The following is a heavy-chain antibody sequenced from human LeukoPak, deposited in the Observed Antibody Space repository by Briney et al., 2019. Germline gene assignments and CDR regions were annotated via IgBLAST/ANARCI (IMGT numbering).Heavy chain of an antibody. V-gene: IGHV1-69*05. CDR2: IIPIFGTA. Sequence: SVKVSCKASGGTFISYAISWVRQAPGQGVEWMGGIIPIFGTANYAQKFQGRVTITTDESTSTAYMELSSLRSEDTAVYYCARSRGRDGYNFYYYYYMDVWGKGTTVTVSS. CDR1: GGTFISYA. CDR3: ARSRGRDGYNFYYYYYMDV. J-gene: IGHJ6*03. D-gene: IGHD5-24*01.